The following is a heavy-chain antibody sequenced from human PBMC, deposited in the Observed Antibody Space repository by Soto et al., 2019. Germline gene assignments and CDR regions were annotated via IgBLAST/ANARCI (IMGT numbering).Heavy chain of an antibody. CDR3: VKHGSGSHLRLRYYYYGMDV. CDR2: ISSNGGST. CDR1: GFTFSSYA. D-gene: IGHD6-19*01. V-gene: IGHV3-64D*08. Sequence: GGSLRLSCSASGFTFSSYAMHWVRQDPGKGLEYVSAISSNGGSTYYADSVKGRFTISRDNSKNTLYLQMSSLRAEDTAVYYCVKHGSGSHLRLRYYYYGMDVWGQGTTVTV. J-gene: IGHJ6*02.